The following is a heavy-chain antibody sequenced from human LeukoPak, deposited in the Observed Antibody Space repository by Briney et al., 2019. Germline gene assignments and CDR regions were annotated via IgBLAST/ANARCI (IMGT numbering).Heavy chain of an antibody. CDR3: AKNRGAGSHYYYHMNV. J-gene: IGHJ6*03. CDR2: ISGSGGGT. Sequence: GGSLRLSCAASGFTFSTYAMSWVRQATGKGLEWVSLISGSGGGTYCADSVKGRFTISRDNSKNTLYLQLNSLRVEDTAVYYCAKNRGAGSHYYYHMNVWGKGTTVTVSS. V-gene: IGHV3-23*01. CDR1: GFTFSTYA. D-gene: IGHD1-26*01.